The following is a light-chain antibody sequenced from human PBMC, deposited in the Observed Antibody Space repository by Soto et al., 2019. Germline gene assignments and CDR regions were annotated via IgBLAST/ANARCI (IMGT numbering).Light chain of an antibody. CDR3: HQSNVGLRT. CDR1: QSLGTN. CDR2: GAS. J-gene: IGKJ1*01. Sequence: IVMTQSPATLSMSPGDRATLSCRASQSLGTNMAWYQQKPDQAPRLLIYGASTMATGGPARCTGSGSGTEFTPTIDGLQSEHVAVYCWHQSNVGLRTFGRGTRVEV. V-gene: IGKV3-15*01.